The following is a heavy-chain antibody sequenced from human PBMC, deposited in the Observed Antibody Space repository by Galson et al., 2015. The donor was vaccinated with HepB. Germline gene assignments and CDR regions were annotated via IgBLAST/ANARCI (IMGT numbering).Heavy chain of an antibody. CDR3: YYYDSSGYYGGY. CDR1: GYSFTSYW. D-gene: IGHD3-22*01. V-gene: IGHV5-10-1*01. J-gene: IGHJ4*02. Sequence: VKKPGESLRISCKGSGYSFTSYWISWVRQMPGKGLEWMGRIDPSDSYTNYSPSFQGHVTISADKSISTAYLQWSSLKASDTAMYYCYYYDSSGYYGGYWGQGTLVTVSS. CDR2: IDPSDSYT.